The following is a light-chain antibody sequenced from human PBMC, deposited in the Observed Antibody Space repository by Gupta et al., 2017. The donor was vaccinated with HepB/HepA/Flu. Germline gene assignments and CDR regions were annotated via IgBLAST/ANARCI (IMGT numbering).Light chain of an antibody. V-gene: IGLV1-44*01. CDR2: SNN. Sequence: QSLRTPPPSASGTPGQRVTTSCSGSSTNIGSKTVNWYQQLPGTAPKVLIYSNNMRPSGVPDRFSGSKSGTSASLAISGLQSEDEADYYCAAWDDSLDGWVFGGGTKLTVL. J-gene: IGLJ3*02. CDR3: AAWDDSLDGWV. CDR1: STNIGSKT.